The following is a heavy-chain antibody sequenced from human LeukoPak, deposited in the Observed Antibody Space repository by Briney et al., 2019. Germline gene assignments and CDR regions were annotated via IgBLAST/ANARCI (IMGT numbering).Heavy chain of an antibody. J-gene: IGHJ3*02. CDR2: MNPNSGNT. D-gene: IGHD2-2*01. CDR1: GYAVNMYW. V-gene: IGHV1-8*01. CDR3: ASYQLLSDDAFDI. Sequence: GESLKISCKGSGYAVNMYWIAWVRKTPGKGLEWMGWMNPNSGNTGYAQKFQGRVTMTRNTSISTAYMELSSLRSEDTAVYYCASYQLLSDDAFDIWGQGTMVTVSS.